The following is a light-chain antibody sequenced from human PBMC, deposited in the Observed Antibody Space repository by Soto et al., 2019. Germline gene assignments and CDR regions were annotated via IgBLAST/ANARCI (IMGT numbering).Light chain of an antibody. V-gene: IGKV3-20*01. CDR1: QSVDSST. J-gene: IGKJ4*01. CDR3: QQFEDSLT. Sequence: EIVLTQSPGTLSLSTGERATLSCRASQSVDSSTLAWYQQKPGQAPRLLISGASNRATGIPDRFSGSGSGTDFALSISSLEPEDLAVYHCQQFEDSLTFGGGAMVEIK. CDR2: GAS.